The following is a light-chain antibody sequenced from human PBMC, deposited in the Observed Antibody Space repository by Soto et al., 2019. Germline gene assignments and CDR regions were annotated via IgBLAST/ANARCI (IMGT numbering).Light chain of an antibody. CDR3: QQYGSSQT. V-gene: IGKV3-20*01. CDR1: QSVSSSY. CDR2: GAS. Sequence: EIVLTQSPGTLSLSPGERATHTCRASQSVSSSYLAWYQQKPGQAPRLLIYGASSRATGIPDRFSGSGSGTDFTLTISRLEPEDFAVYHCQQYGSSQTFGHGTKVEIK. J-gene: IGKJ1*01.